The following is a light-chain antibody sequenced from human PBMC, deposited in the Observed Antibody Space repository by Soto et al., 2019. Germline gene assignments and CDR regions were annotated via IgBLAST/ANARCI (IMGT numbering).Light chain of an antibody. J-gene: IGKJ5*01. Sequence: DIRLTQSPSFLSASVGDRVTITCRASQGIGNNLAWYQGKPGKAPKLLIYTVSTLQSGVPSRFSGSGSGTEFSITISSLQAEDFSTYYCQQLNNYPITFGQGTRLETK. V-gene: IGKV1-9*01. CDR2: TVS. CDR3: QQLNNYPIT. CDR1: QGIGNN.